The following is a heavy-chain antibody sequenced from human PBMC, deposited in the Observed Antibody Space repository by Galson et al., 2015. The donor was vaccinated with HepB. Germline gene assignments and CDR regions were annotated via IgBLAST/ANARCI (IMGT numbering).Heavy chain of an antibody. V-gene: IGHV1-18*04. CDR3: ARDRSHSLDF. CDR1: GYKFTDNG. CDR2: VSANSGNT. D-gene: IGHD6-6*01. J-gene: IGHJ4*02. Sequence: SVKVSCKASGYKFTDNGISWVRQAPGQGLEWLGWVSANSGNTNFAQRLQGRVTMTRDTSTSTAYMELRRLRSDDTAVYYCARDRSHSLDFWGQVTLVTVSS.